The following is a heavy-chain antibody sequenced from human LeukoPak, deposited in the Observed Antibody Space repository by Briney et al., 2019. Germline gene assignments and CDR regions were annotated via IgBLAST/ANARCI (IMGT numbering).Heavy chain of an antibody. J-gene: IGHJ4*02. CDR2: MNPNSGNT. V-gene: IGHV1-8*01. CDR1: GYTFTSYD. Sequence: ASVKVSCKASGYTFTSYDINWVRPATGQGLEWMGWMNPNSGNTGYAQKFQGRVTMTRNTSISTAYMELSSLRSEDTAVYYCARGDYVWGSYRYTDYWGQGTLVTVSS. CDR3: ARGDYVWGSYRYTDY. D-gene: IGHD3-16*02.